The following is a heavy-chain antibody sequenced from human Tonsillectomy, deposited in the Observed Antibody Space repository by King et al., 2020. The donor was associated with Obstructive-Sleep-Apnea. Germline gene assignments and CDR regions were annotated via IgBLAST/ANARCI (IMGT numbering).Heavy chain of an antibody. CDR1: GFTFSSYA. CDR3: ARRDLDCSGGSCNGFDY. Sequence: VQLVESGGGVVQPGRSLRLSCAASGFTFSSYAMHWVRQAPGKGLEWVAVISYDGSNKYYADSVKGRFTISRDNSKNTLYLQMNSLRAEDTAVYYCARRDLDCSGGSCNGFDYWGQGTLVTSPQ. CDR2: ISYDGSNK. V-gene: IGHV3-30-3*01. J-gene: IGHJ4*02. D-gene: IGHD2-15*01.